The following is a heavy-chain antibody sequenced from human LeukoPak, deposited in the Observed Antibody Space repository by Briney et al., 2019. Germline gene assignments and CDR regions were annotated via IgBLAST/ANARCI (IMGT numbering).Heavy chain of an antibody. Sequence: PSETLSLTCTVPGGSISSSSYYCGWIRQPPGKGLEWIGSIYYSGSTYYNPSLKSRVTISVDTSKNQFSLKLSSVTAADTAVYYCASGRGILTGYYNVKFDYWGQGTLVTVSS. CDR3: ASGRGILTGYYNVKFDY. V-gene: IGHV4-39*01. J-gene: IGHJ4*02. D-gene: IGHD3-9*01. CDR2: IYYSGST. CDR1: GGSISSSSYY.